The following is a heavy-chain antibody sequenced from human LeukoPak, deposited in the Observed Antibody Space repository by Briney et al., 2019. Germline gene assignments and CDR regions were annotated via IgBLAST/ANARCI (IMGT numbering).Heavy chain of an antibody. D-gene: IGHD2-2*01. V-gene: IGHV1-69*06. CDR2: IIPISGTA. CDR3: ARDQLRYFDL. J-gene: IGHJ2*01. CDR1: GGTFSSYA. Sequence: ASAKVSCKASGGTFSSYAISWVRQAPGQGLEWMGGIIPISGTANYAQKFQGRVTITADKSTSTAYMELSSLRSEDTAVYYCARDQLRYFDLWGRGTLVTVSS.